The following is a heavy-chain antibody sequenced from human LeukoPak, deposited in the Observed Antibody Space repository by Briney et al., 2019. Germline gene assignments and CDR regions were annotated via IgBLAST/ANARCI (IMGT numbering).Heavy chain of an antibody. CDR1: GGSITSGDYY. CDR2: SSYSGST. V-gene: IGHV4-31*03. D-gene: IGHD2-2*01. CDR3: ARYYCGSPKCPGVDF. Sequence: SETLSLTCTVSGGSITSGDYYWTSIRQHPGEGLEWIRYSSYSGSTYHNPSLKSRVTISVDTSRNQFSLKLSSVTAADTAVYFCARYYCGSPKCPGVDFWGQGTLVTVSS. J-gene: IGHJ4*02.